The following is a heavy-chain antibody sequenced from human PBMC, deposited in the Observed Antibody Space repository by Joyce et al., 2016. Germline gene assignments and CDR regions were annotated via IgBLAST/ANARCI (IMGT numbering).Heavy chain of an antibody. CDR1: GGSISSSDYY. Sequence: QLQLQESGPGLVKPSETLSLTCTVSGGSISSSDYYWGWIRQPPGKGLEWIGIIYYSGSTYYNPSLKSRVTISVDASKNQLSRKLSSVTAADTAVYYCARLLLWFGEAPFDYWGQGTLVTVSS. J-gene: IGHJ4*02. D-gene: IGHD3-10*01. V-gene: IGHV4-39*01. CDR2: IYYSGST. CDR3: ARLLLWFGEAPFDY.